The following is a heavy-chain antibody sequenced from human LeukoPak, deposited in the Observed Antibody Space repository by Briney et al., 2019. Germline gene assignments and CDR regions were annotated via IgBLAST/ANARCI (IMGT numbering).Heavy chain of an antibody. CDR2: IIPIFGTA. V-gene: IGHV1-69*01. CDR1: GGTFSSYA. Sequence: ASVKVSCKASGGTFSSYAISWVRQAPGQGLEWMGGIIPIFGTANYAQKFQGRVTITADESTSTAYMELSSLRSEDTSVYYCAIYGDYGGGYFDYWGQGTLVTVSS. J-gene: IGHJ4*02. D-gene: IGHD4-17*01. CDR3: AIYGDYGGGYFDY.